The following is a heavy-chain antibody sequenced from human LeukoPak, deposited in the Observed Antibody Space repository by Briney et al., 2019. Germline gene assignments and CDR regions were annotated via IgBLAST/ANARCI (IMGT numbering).Heavy chain of an antibody. Sequence: ASVKVSCKASGYTFTGYYMHWVRQAPGQGLEWMGWINPKSGGTNYAQKFQGRVTMTRDTSISTAYMELSRLRSDDTAVYYCARGGFGELFPHYYYYGMDVWGQGTTVTVSS. CDR2: INPKSGGT. D-gene: IGHD3-10*01. CDR1: GYTFTGYY. J-gene: IGHJ6*02. CDR3: ARGGFGELFPHYYYYGMDV. V-gene: IGHV1-2*02.